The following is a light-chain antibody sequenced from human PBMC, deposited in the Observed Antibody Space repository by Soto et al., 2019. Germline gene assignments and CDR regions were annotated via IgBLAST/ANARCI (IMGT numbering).Light chain of an antibody. V-gene: IGLV2-23*01. CDR1: SSDVRNSNF. J-gene: IGLJ3*02. CDR3: CSYAGRTTGV. Sequence: QSVLTQPASVSGSPGQSITISCTGTSSDVRNSNFVSWYQHHPGKAPKLMIYEGTKVSSGVSDRFSGSKSGNTASLTISGLQAEDEADYYCCSYAGRTTGVFGGGTKLTVL. CDR2: EGT.